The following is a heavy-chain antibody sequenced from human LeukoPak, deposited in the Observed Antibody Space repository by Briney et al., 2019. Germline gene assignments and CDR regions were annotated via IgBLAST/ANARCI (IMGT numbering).Heavy chain of an antibody. V-gene: IGHV3-33*01. CDR2: IWYDGSNK. J-gene: IGHJ5*02. CDR3: ARERGWLNDYNWFDP. D-gene: IGHD3-22*01. Sequence: GRSLRLSCAASGFTFSSYGMHWVRQAPGKGLEWVAVIWYDGSNKYYAGSVKGRFTISRDNSKNTLYLQMNSLRAEDTAVYYCARERGWLNDYNWFDPWGQGTLVTVSS. CDR1: GFTFSSYG.